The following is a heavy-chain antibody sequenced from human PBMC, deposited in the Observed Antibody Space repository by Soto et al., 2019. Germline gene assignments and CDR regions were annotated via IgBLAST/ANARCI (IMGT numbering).Heavy chain of an antibody. CDR1: EYTFTGYY. Sequence: GASVKVSCKASEYTFTGYYLHWVRQAPGQGLEWMGWINPNSGATTYAQKFQGRVTMTRDTSISTAYMELSRLRSDDTAVYYCAREMTTVIDYYYYYGMDVWGQGTTVTVSS. CDR2: INPNSGAT. J-gene: IGHJ6*02. V-gene: IGHV1-2*02. D-gene: IGHD4-17*01. CDR3: AREMTTVIDYYYYYGMDV.